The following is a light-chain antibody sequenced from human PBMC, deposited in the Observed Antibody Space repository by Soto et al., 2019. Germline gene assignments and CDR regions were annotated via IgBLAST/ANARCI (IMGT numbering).Light chain of an antibody. CDR1: QSVSSSY. Sequence: EIVLTQSPGTLSLSPGERATLSCRVSQSVSSSYLAWYQQKPGQAPRLLIYGASSRATGIPDRFSGSGSGTDFTLTISRLEPEDFAVYYCRQYGSSPWTFGQGTKVEIK. J-gene: IGKJ1*01. CDR2: GAS. CDR3: RQYGSSPWT. V-gene: IGKV3-20*01.